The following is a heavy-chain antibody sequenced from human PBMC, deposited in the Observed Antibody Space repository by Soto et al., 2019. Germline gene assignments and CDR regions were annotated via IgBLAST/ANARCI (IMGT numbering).Heavy chain of an antibody. V-gene: IGHV3-7*01. CDR3: ASIAH. CDR1: GMSFSRFW. Sequence: GGSLRLSCVVSGMSFSRFWMTWVRQAPGKGLEWVANIKQDGSERLYVDSVKGRFTISRDNARNSLYLQMDSLRVDDTAVYYCASIAHWGQGTLVTVSS. CDR2: IKQDGSER. J-gene: IGHJ5*02.